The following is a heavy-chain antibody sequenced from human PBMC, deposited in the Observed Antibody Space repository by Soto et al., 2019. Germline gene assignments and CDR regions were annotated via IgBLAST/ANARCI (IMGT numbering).Heavy chain of an antibody. J-gene: IGHJ4*02. Sequence: QVQLQESGPGLMQPSGTLSLTCAVSGGSISDNWWSWVRQPPGKGLEWIGEIYHTGNRHYNPSLEGRVTISVDKSKNHFSLNLNSVTAADTAVYYCARHIAVSGTRGFDYWGQGIQVTVSS. CDR1: GGSISDNW. CDR2: IYHTGNR. D-gene: IGHD6-19*01. CDR3: ARHIAVSGTRGFDY. V-gene: IGHV4-4*02.